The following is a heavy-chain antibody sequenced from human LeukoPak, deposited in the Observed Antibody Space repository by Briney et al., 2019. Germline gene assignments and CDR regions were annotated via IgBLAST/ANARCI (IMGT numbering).Heavy chain of an antibody. J-gene: IGHJ4*02. D-gene: IGHD2-21*02. Sequence: ASVKVSCKASGYNFTSYDTNWVRQATGQGLEWMGWMNPNSGNTGYAQKFQGRLTMTRNTSISTAYMELSSLTSEDTAVYYCARPSGNCGGDCYRLSYWGQGALVTVSS. CDR1: GYNFTSYD. CDR3: ARPSGNCGGDCYRLSY. V-gene: IGHV1-8*01. CDR2: MNPNSGNT.